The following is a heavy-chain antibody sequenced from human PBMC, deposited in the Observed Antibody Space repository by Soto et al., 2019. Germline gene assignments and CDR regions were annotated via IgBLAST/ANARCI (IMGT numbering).Heavy chain of an antibody. Sequence: QVQLQESGPGLVKPSQTLTLTCTVSGGSISSGRFYWSWIRQHPGKGLEWIGHISDSGSSYYNPSLESRVTISVDTSKNQFSLKLSDVTAADTAVYFCARTTFYDVFTAYYSLFDYWGQGTMVTVSS. CDR3: ARTTFYDVFTAYYSLFDY. CDR2: ISDSGSS. D-gene: IGHD3-9*01. V-gene: IGHV4-31*03. J-gene: IGHJ4*02. CDR1: GGSISSGRFY.